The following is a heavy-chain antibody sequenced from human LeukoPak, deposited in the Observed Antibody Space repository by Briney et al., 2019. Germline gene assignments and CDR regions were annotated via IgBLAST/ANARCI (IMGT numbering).Heavy chain of an antibody. V-gene: IGHV3-21*01. CDR2: ISSSSSYI. J-gene: IGHJ3*02. D-gene: IGHD6-13*01. CDR3: ARAPGGSSWYWDAFDI. Sequence: PGGSLRLSCAASGFTFSSYSMNWVRQAPGKGLEWVSSISSSSSYIYYADSVKGQFTISRDNAKNSLYLQMNSLRAEDTAVYYCARAPGGSSWYWDAFDIWGQGTMVTVSS. CDR1: GFTFSSYS.